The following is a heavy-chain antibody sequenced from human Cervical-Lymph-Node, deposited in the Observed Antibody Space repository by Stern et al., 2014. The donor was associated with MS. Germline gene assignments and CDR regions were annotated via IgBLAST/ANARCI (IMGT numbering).Heavy chain of an antibody. CDR2: IYPGDSDN. J-gene: IGHJ3*02. CDR3: ARIRGHFGYDAFDI. V-gene: IGHV5-51*01. CDR1: GYNFNNYW. Sequence: MQLVQSGAEVKKPGESLKISCQGSGYNFNNYWIAWVRPMPGKGLEWMGIIYPGDSDNTYSPSFQGQVTISANKSFNTAYLRWSNLKASDTAMYYCARIRGHFGYDAFDIWGQGTMVTVSS. D-gene: IGHD2-15*01.